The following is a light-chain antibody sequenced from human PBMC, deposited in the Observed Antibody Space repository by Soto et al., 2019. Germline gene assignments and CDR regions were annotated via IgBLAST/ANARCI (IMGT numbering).Light chain of an antibody. J-gene: IGKJ2*01. CDR2: LGS. Sequence: DIVMTQSPLSLPVTPGEPASISCRSSQSLLHSNGYTYLDWYLQKPGQSPHLLIYLGSDRASGVPDRFSGSGSGTDFTLKISRVEAEDVGVYYCMQALQTHYTFGQGTKMEIK. V-gene: IGKV2-28*01. CDR3: MQALQTHYT. CDR1: QSLLHSNGYTY.